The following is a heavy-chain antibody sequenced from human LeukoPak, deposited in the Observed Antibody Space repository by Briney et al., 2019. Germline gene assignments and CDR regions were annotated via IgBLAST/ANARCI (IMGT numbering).Heavy chain of an antibody. D-gene: IGHD2-8*01. CDR3: ARVGFYASSRYYPDY. CDR2: IKQDGNEK. CDR1: GFTFRNYA. V-gene: IGHV3-7*01. Sequence: GGSLRLSCAASGFTFRNYAMTWVRQAPGKGLEWVANIKQDGNEKYYVDSVKGRFTISGDNAKNSLYLQMNSLRAEDTAVYYCARVGFYASSRYYPDYWGQGTLVTVSS. J-gene: IGHJ4*02.